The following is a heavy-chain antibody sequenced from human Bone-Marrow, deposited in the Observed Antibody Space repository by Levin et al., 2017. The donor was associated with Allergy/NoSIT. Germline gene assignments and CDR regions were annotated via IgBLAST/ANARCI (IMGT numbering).Heavy chain of an antibody. CDR1: GFTFSSYA. D-gene: IGHD6-6*01. J-gene: IGHJ3*02. Sequence: PSETLSLTCAASGFTFSSYAMSWVRQAPGKGLEWVSAISGSGGSTYYADSVKGRFTISRDNSKNTLYLQMNSLRAEDTAVYYCAKVFRVGSSSVRRELNSYAFDIWGQGTMVTVSS. V-gene: IGHV3-23*01. CDR2: ISGSGGST. CDR3: AKVFRVGSSSVRRELNSYAFDI.